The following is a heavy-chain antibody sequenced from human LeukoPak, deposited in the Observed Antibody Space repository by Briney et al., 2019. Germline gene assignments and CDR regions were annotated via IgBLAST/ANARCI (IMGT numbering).Heavy chain of an antibody. D-gene: IGHD3-9*01. CDR1: GFTFSSYA. CDR2: ILYDGSNK. J-gene: IGHJ4*02. CDR3: AKDYVRDDILTGYYTPDY. V-gene: IGHV3-30*18. Sequence: PGGSLRLSCAASGFTFSSYAMGWVRQAPGKGLEWVAVILYDGSNKYYADSVKGRFTISRDNSKNTLFLQMNSLRAEDTAVYYCAKDYVRDDILTGYYTPDYWGQGTLVTVSS.